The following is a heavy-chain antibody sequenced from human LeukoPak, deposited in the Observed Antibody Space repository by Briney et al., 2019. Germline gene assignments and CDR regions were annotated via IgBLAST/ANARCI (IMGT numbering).Heavy chain of an antibody. Sequence: ASVKVSCKASVYTFTSYCIHWVRQAPGQGLEWMGIINPSASTTSYAQKFQGRVTMTRDTSTSTVYMELSSLKSEDTAVYYCARGESSTKFGYWGQGTLVTVSS. D-gene: IGHD6-13*01. V-gene: IGHV1-46*01. CDR2: INPSASTT. CDR1: VYTFTSYC. J-gene: IGHJ4*02. CDR3: ARGESSTKFGY.